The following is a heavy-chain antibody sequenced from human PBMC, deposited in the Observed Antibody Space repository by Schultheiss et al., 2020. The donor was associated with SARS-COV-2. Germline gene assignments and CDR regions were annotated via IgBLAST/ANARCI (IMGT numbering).Heavy chain of an antibody. CDR1: GFTFSTHG. V-gene: IGHV3-30*19. CDR3: ARGALSYYGSAVELDYYYMDV. CDR2: ILYDGSNE. J-gene: IGHJ6*03. D-gene: IGHD3-10*01. Sequence: GESLKISCAVSGFTFSTHGMHWVRQAPGKGLEWVAFILYDGSNEYYADSVKGRFTISRDNSKNTLYLQMNSLRAEDTAVYYCARGALSYYGSAVELDYYYMDVWGKGTTVTVSS.